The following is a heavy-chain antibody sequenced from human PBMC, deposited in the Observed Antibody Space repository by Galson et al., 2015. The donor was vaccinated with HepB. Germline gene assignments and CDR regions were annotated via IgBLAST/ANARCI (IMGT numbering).Heavy chain of an antibody. D-gene: IGHD3-22*01. V-gene: IGHV1-69*01. Sequence: SGGTFSSYAISWVRQAPGQGLEWMGGIIPIFGTANYAQKFQGRVTITADESTSTAYMELSSLRSEDTAVYYCARSPPPRYYYDSSGYSFWFDPWGQGTLVTVSS. CDR1: GGTFSSYA. CDR2: IIPIFGTA. CDR3: ARSPPPRYYYDSSGYSFWFDP. J-gene: IGHJ5*02.